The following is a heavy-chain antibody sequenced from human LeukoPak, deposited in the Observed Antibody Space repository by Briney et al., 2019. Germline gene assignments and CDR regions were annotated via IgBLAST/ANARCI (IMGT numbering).Heavy chain of an antibody. CDR1: GYTFTGYY. V-gene: IGHV1-2*02. CDR3: ARATGYYYDSSGYHAFDI. CDR2: INPNSGGT. Sequence: GASVKVSCKASGYTFTGYYMHWVRQAPGQGLEWMGWINPNSGGTNYARKFQGRVTMTRDTSISTAYMELSRLRSDDTAVYYCARATGYYYDSSGYHAFDIWGQGTMVTVSS. J-gene: IGHJ3*02. D-gene: IGHD3-22*01.